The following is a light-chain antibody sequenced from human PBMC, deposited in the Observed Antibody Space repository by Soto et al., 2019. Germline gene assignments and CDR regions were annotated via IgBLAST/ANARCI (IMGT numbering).Light chain of an antibody. V-gene: IGLV1-40*01. CDR3: QSYDTSLFYV. Sequence: QSVLTQPPSVSGAPGQRVTISCTGSSTNIGAGYDVHWYQQLPGTAPKLLIYGNNNRPSGVPDRFSGSKSGTSASLAITGLQAEDEADYYCQSYDTSLFYVFGTGTKLTVL. CDR1: STNIGAGYD. J-gene: IGLJ1*01. CDR2: GNN.